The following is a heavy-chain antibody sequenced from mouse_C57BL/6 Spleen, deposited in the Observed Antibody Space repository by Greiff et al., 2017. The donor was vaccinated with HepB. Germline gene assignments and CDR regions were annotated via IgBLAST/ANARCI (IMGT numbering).Heavy chain of an antibody. CDR1: GFTFSDYG. J-gene: IGHJ4*01. V-gene: IGHV5-17*01. D-gene: IGHD4-1*01. CDR3: AGKLTGTGNAMDY. Sequence: EVQVVESGGGLVKPGASLKLSCAASGFTFSDYGMHWVRQAPEKGLEWVAYISSGSSTIYYADTVKGRFTISRDNAKNTLFLQMTSLRSEDTAMYYCAGKLTGTGNAMDYWGQGTSVTVSS. CDR2: ISSGSSTI.